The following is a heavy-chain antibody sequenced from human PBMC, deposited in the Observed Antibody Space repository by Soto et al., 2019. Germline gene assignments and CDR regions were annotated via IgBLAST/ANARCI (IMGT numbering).Heavy chain of an antibody. V-gene: IGHV4-34*01. D-gene: IGHD2-2*01. Sequence: PSETLSLTCAVYGGSFSGYYWSWIRQPSGKGLEWIGEINHSGSTNYNPSLKSRVTISVDTSKNQFSLKLSSVTAADTAVYYCARGTRGYCSSTSCPTLDYWGQGTLVTVSS. CDR2: INHSGST. CDR3: ARGTRGYCSSTSCPTLDY. J-gene: IGHJ4*02. CDR1: GGSFSGYY.